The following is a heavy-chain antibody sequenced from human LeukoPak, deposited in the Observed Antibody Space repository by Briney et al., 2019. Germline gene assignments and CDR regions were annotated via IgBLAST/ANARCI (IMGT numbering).Heavy chain of an antibody. CDR2: ISYDGSNK. V-gene: IGHV3-30-3*01. CDR1: GFTCSSYA. J-gene: IGHJ3*02. CDR3: ARGALHDAFDI. Sequence: PGGSLRLSCAASGFTCSSYAMHWVRQAPGKGLEWVAVISYDGSNKYYADSVKGRFTISRDNSKNTLYLQMNSLRAEDTAVYYCARGALHDAFDIWGQGTMVTVSS.